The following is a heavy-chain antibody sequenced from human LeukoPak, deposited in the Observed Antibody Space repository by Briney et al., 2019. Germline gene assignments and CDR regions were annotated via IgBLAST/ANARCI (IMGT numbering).Heavy chain of an antibody. J-gene: IGHJ4*02. Sequence: GGSLRLSCAASGFTFSSYSMIWVRQAPGKGLEWVSSISSSSSYIYYADSVKGRFTISRDNAKNSLYLQMNSLRAEDTAVYYCASGPYGSGSYGGHYFDYWGQGTLVTVSS. V-gene: IGHV3-21*01. CDR1: GFTFSSYS. CDR3: ASGPYGSGSYGGHYFDY. CDR2: ISSSSSYI. D-gene: IGHD3-10*01.